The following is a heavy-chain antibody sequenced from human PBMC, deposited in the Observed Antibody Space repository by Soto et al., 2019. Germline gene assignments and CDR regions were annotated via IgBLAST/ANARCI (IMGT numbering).Heavy chain of an antibody. V-gene: IGHV4-30-4*02. CDR3: ASTLFPTTSPFDP. J-gene: IGHJ5*02. CDR2: IYYGGTT. CDR1: GGYIGSGYYY. Sequence: SETLSLTCNVSGGYIGSGYYYWSWIRQSPGKGLEWIGHIYYGGTTYYNPSLKSRLTISVDASKNQFSLKLSSVTAADTAVYYCASTLFPTTSPFDPWGQGTLVTVSS. D-gene: IGHD2-21*01.